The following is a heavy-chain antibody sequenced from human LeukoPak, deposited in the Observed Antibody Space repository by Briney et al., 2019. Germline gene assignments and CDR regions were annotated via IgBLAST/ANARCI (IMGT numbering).Heavy chain of an antibody. CDR2: INPSGGST. J-gene: IGHJ6*03. V-gene: IGHV1-46*01. Sequence: EASVKVSCKASGYTFTSYGISWVRQAPGQGLEWMGIINPSGGSTSYAQKFQGRVTMTRDTSTSTVYMELSSLRSEDTAVYYCARVARDSSGSNYYYYMDVWGKGTTVTISS. CDR1: GYTFTSYG. CDR3: ARVARDSSGSNYYYYMDV. D-gene: IGHD3-22*01.